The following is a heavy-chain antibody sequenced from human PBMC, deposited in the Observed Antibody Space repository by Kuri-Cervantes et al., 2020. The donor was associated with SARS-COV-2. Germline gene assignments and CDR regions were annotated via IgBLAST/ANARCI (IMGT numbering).Heavy chain of an antibody. Sequence: SETLSLTCAVYGGSFSGYYWSWIRQPPGKGLEWIGEINHSGSTNYNPSPKSRVTVSGDTSTNEYSLKLRSVTAAGTAVYYCARHGHSSGLYSNFYYYGMDVWGQGTTVTVSS. J-gene: IGHJ6*02. V-gene: IGHV4-34*01. CDR1: GGSFSGYY. D-gene: IGHD6-19*01. CDR2: INHSGST. CDR3: ARHGHSSGLYSNFYYYGMDV.